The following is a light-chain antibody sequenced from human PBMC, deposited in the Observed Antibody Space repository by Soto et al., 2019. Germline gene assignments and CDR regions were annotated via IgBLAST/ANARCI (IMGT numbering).Light chain of an antibody. J-gene: IGKJ2*01. CDR3: QQYGSSLRT. CDR2: AAS. Sequence: EIVLTQSPGTLSLSPGERATLSCRASQSVGGNYLAWYQQKPGQAPRLLVYAASTRATGIPDRFSGSGSGTDFSLTISSLEPEDFAVYYCQQYGSSLRTFGQGTKLEIK. CDR1: QSVGGNY. V-gene: IGKV3-20*01.